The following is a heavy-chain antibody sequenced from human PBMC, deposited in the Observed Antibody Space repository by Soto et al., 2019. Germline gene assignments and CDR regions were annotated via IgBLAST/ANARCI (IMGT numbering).Heavy chain of an antibody. J-gene: IGHJ4*02. CDR3: AKQRAGYGSGSDTYYFDF. CDR2: LSGSGGTT. CDR1: GFTFNTYA. Sequence: EVQLLESGGGLVQPGGSLRLSCSTSGFTFNTYAMNWVRQAPGKGLEWVSALSGSGGTTYYADSVRGRFTISRDNSQNTLFLQMNSLRAEDTALYYCAKQRAGYGSGSDTYYFDFWGQGTLVTVSS. V-gene: IGHV3-23*01. D-gene: IGHD3-10*01.